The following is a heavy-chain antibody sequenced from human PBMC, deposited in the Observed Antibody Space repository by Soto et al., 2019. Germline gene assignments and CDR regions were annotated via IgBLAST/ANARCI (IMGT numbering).Heavy chain of an antibody. J-gene: IGHJ6*02. CDR3: ARDHILRFLEWLSHPSYGMDV. Sequence: PGGSLRLSCAASGFTFSSYGMHWVRQAPGKGLEWVAVIWYDGSNKYYADSVKGRFTISRDNSKNTLYLQMNSLRAEDTAVYYCARDHILRFLEWLSHPSYGMDVWGQGTTVTVSS. CDR1: GFTFSSYG. CDR2: IWYDGSNK. V-gene: IGHV3-33*01. D-gene: IGHD3-3*01.